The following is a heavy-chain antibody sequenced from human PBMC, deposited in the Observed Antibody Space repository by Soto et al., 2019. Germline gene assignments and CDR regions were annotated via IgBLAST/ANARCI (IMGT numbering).Heavy chain of an antibody. V-gene: IGHV1-18*01. CDR2: ISAYNGNT. D-gene: IGHD2-2*01. CDR3: ARDPGYCSSTSRYFFNY. CDR1: GYAFTSYG. J-gene: IGHJ4*02. Sequence: GASVKVSCKASGYAFTSYGISWVRQAPGQGLEWMGWISAYNGNTNYAQKLQGRVTMTTDTSTSTAYMELRSLRSDDTAVYYCARDPGYCSSTSRYFFNYWGQGTLVTVSS.